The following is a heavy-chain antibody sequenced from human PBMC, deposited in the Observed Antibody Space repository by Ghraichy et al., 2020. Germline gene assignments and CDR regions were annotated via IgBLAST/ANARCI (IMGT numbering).Heavy chain of an antibody. Sequence: GGSLRLSCAASGFTFSSYAMSWVRQAPGKGLEWVSAINGSGGSTYYADSVKGRFTISRDNSKNTLYLQMNSLRAEDTAVYYCAKDEAPMTTVTLDYWGQGTLVTVSS. CDR3: AKDEAPMTTVTLDY. J-gene: IGHJ4*02. D-gene: IGHD4-17*01. CDR1: GFTFSSYA. CDR2: INGSGGST. V-gene: IGHV3-23*01.